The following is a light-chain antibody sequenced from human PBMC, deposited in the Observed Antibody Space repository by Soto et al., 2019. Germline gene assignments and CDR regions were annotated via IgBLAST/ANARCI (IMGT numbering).Light chain of an antibody. CDR3: LLSYRCTTWV. CDR1: TGAVTSGNY. J-gene: IGLJ3*02. CDR2: DTT. Sequence: QAVVTQEPSLTVSPGGTVTLTCGSSTGAVTSGNYPYWFQKKPGQAPRTLIYDTTNKQSWTPARFSGSLLGGKAALTLAGAQTDDEDDEYCLLSYRCTTWVFGGGTTVTVL. V-gene: IGLV7-46*01.